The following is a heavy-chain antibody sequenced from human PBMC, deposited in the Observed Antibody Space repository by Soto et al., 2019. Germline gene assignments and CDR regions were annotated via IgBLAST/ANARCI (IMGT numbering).Heavy chain of an antibody. CDR3: ALRSMAVVPEY. CDR1: GDSISSSY. J-gene: IGHJ4*02. CDR2: LYYGRSA. Sequence: SETLSLSCAVSGDSISSSYSSWIRQPPGKGLESIGYLYYGRSANYNPSLKSRVTLSVDTSTNQCSLTLSSMTAADTAVYYCALRSMAVVPEYWGQGTLVT. V-gene: IGHV4-59*01. D-gene: IGHD3-22*01.